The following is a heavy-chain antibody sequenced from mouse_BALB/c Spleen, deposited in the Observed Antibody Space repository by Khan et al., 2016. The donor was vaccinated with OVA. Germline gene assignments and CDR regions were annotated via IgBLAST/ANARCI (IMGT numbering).Heavy chain of an antibody. CDR1: GFTFSSYS. V-gene: IGHV5-6*01. Sequence: EVQLQESGGDLVKPGGSLKLSCAASGFTFSSYSMSWVRQTPDKRLEWVATISSDGDYTYYPDSVKGRFTISRDNAKNTLYLQMSSLKSEDTAMYYCASHLTGSLAYWGQGTLVTVSA. J-gene: IGHJ3*01. CDR2: ISSDGDYT. D-gene: IGHD4-1*01. CDR3: ASHLTGSLAY.